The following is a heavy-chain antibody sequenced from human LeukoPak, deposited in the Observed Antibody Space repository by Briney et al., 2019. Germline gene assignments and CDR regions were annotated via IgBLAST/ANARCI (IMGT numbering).Heavy chain of an antibody. Sequence: ASVKVSCKASGYTFTGYYVHWVRQAPGQGLEWMGWINPNSGGTNYAQKFQGWVTMTRDTSISTAYMELSRLRSDDTAVYYCARGRYYYDSSGYYYYWGQGTLVTVSS. V-gene: IGHV1-2*04. CDR2: INPNSGGT. D-gene: IGHD3-22*01. CDR1: GYTFTGYY. J-gene: IGHJ4*02. CDR3: ARGRYYYDSSGYYYY.